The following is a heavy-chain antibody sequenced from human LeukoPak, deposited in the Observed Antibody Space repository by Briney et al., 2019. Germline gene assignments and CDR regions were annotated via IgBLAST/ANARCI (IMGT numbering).Heavy chain of an antibody. Sequence: GGSLRLSCAASGFTFSSYSMNWVRQAPGKGLEWVSSISSSSSYIYYADSVKGRFTISRDNAKNSLYLQMNSLRAEDTAVYYCARDKELDTPQYYLDYWGQGTLVTVSS. CDR3: ARDKELDTPQYYLDY. CDR1: GFTFSSYS. CDR2: ISSSSSYI. D-gene: IGHD5-18*01. V-gene: IGHV3-21*01. J-gene: IGHJ4*02.